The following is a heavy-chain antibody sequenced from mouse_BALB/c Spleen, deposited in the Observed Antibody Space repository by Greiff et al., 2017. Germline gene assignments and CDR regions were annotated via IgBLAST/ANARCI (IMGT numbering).Heavy chain of an antibody. CDR1: GFTFSSYA. CDR3: ARGGITTEAWFSY. CDR2: ISSGGST. V-gene: IGHV5-6-5*01. J-gene: IGHJ3*01. Sequence: EVHLVESGGGLVKPGGSLKLSCAASGFTFSSYAMSWVRQTPEKRLEWVASISSGGSTYYPDSVKGRFTISRDNARNILYLQMSSLRSEDTAMYYCARGGITTEAWFSYWGQGTLVTVSA. D-gene: IGHD2-4*01.